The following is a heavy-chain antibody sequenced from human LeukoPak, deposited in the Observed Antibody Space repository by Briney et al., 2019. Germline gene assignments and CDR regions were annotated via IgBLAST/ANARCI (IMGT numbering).Heavy chain of an antibody. D-gene: IGHD1-7*01. CDR3: VRDRELNY. CDR2: IYYSGST. J-gene: IGHJ4*02. CDR1: GGSISSYY. Sequence: SETLSLTCTVSGGSISSYYWSWIRQPPGKGLEWIGYIYYSGSTDYNPSLKGRVTISADTSKNQFSLKLTSVTAADTAVYYCVRDRELNYWGQGTLVTVSS. V-gene: IGHV4-59*12.